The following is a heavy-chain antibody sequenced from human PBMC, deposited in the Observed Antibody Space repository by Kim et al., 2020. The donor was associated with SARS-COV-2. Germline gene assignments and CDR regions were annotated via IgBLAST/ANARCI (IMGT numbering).Heavy chain of an antibody. CDR2: IFSNDEK. CDR3: ARMSQGAAAGPHGYYYGMDV. CDR1: GFSLSTARMG. D-gene: IGHD6-13*01. J-gene: IGHJ6*02. Sequence: SGPTLVNPTETLTLTCTVSGFSLSTARMGVSWIRQSPGKALEWLAHIFSNDEKSYRTSLKSRLTISKDTSKSQVVLNMTNMDPVDTATYYCARMSQGAAAGPHGYYYGMDVWGQGTTVTVSS. V-gene: IGHV2-26*01.